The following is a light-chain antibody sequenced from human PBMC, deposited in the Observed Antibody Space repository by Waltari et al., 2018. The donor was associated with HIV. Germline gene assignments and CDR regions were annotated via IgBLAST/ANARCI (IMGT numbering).Light chain of an antibody. J-gene: IGLJ2*01. V-gene: IGLV3-25*03. CDR3: QSVDSSGTYVV. Sequence: SYALTQPPSVSVSPGQTARITCSGDALPQQYGYWYQQKPGQAPVLVIYKDSGRPSGIPGRLSGSSSGTTVTLTISGVQSEDEADYYCQSVDSSGTYVVFGGGTKLTVL. CDR1: ALPQQY. CDR2: KDS.